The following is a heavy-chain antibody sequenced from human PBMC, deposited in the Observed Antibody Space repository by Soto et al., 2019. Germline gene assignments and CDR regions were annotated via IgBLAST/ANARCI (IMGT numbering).Heavy chain of an antibody. Sequence: QMPLQESGPGLVKPSQTLSLTCNVSGGSISGGRYYWNWIRQHPGKGLEWIGNIYDNGITYYNPSLKGRVIISEDTSKIQFSLRLSSVTAADTAVDYCTRDRGFGMDVWGQGTTVTVSS. J-gene: IGHJ6*02. CDR3: TRDRGFGMDV. CDR2: IYDNGIT. CDR1: GGSISGGRYY. V-gene: IGHV4-31*03.